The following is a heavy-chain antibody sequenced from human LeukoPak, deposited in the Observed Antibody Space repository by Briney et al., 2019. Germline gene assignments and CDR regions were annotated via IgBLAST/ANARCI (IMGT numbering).Heavy chain of an antibody. V-gene: IGHV3-23*01. Sequence: GGSLRLSCAASGFTFSSFAMTWVRQAPGKGLEWVSAISGAGGSTYYADSVKGRFTISRDNSKNTLYLQMNSLRSDDTAVYYCARAPGIADYWGQGTLVTVSS. D-gene: IGHD6-13*01. CDR1: GFTFSSFA. J-gene: IGHJ4*02. CDR3: ARAPGIADY. CDR2: ISGAGGST.